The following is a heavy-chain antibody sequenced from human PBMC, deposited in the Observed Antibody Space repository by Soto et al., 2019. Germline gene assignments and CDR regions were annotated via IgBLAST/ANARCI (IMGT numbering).Heavy chain of an antibody. D-gene: IGHD3-10*01. J-gene: IGHJ5*02. Sequence: GGSLRLSCAASGFTFSSCWMHWVRQAPGKGLVWVSRINSDGSSTSYADSVKGRFTISRDNAKNTLYLQMNSLRAEDTAVYYCARDLRITMVRGVNPDFDPWGQGTLVTVSS. V-gene: IGHV3-74*01. CDR3: ARDLRITMVRGVNPDFDP. CDR2: INSDGSST. CDR1: GFTFSSCW.